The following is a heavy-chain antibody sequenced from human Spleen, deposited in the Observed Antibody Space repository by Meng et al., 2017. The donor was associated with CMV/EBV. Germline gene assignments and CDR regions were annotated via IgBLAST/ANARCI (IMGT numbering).Heavy chain of an antibody. V-gene: IGHV3-43*01. Sequence: GGSLRLSCAVSGFTFKDYTMHWVRQAPGKGLEWVSLITWDGVSTYYEDSVKGRFTISRDNRKNSLYLQMNSLRTEDTALYYCAKDGRGSSGAYYFDYWGQGTLVTVSS. CDR3: AKDGRGSSGAYYFDY. D-gene: IGHD6-6*01. CDR1: GFTFKDYT. CDR2: ITWDGVST. J-gene: IGHJ4*02.